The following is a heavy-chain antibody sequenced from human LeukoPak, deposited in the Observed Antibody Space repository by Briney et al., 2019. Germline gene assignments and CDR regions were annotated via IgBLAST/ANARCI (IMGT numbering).Heavy chain of an antibody. J-gene: IGHJ3*02. Sequence: PSETLSLTCAVYGGSFSGYYWSWIRQPPGKGLEWIGEINHSGSTNYNPSLKSRVTISKHTSKNQFSLKLSSVTAADTAVYYCARSDWYLRGDAFDIWGQGTMVTVSS. CDR1: GGSFSGYY. CDR2: INHSGST. D-gene: IGHD2-21*02. V-gene: IGHV4-34*01. CDR3: ARSDWYLRGDAFDI.